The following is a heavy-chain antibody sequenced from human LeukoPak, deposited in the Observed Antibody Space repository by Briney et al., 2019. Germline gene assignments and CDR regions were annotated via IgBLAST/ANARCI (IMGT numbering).Heavy chain of an antibody. J-gene: IGHJ4*02. D-gene: IGHD2-15*01. CDR1: GFTFSNYA. CDR2: SGSGGST. Sequence: GGSLRLSCAASGFTFSNYAMSWVRQAPGKGLEWVSASGSGGSTYYADSVKGRFTISRDNSKNTLYLQMNSLRAEDTAVYYCAKAGAVVVVAAKYFDYWGQGTLVTVSS. V-gene: IGHV3-23*01. CDR3: AKAGAVVVVAAKYFDY.